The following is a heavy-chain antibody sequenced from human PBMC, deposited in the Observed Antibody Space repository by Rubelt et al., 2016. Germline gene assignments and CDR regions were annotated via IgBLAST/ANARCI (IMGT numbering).Heavy chain of an antibody. J-gene: IGHJ3*01. CDR2: IYANGNT. CDR1: GFSVSSKY. Sequence: EVQLVESGGGLVQPGGSLRLSCAASGFSVSSKYMAWVRQAPGKGLEWVSSIYANGNTHYADSMKGRLTSTRDNSKNTGFRQMNSLRVDDTAVYYCISYVWGQGTMVTVSS. CDR3: ISYV. V-gene: IGHV3-66*01.